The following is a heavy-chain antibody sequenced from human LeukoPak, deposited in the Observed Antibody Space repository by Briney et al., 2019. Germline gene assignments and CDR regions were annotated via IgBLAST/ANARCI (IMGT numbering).Heavy chain of an antibody. J-gene: IGHJ4*02. CDR1: GGTFSSYA. CDR2: IIPIFGTA. V-gene: IGHV1-69*05. Sequence: GSSVKVSCKASGGTFSSYAISWVRQAPGQGLEWMGGIIPIFGTANYAQKFQGRVTITTDESTSTAYMELSSLRSEDTAVYYCAFRSSYYYDSSGYSYWGQGTLVTVSS. D-gene: IGHD3-22*01. CDR3: AFRSSYYYDSSGYSY.